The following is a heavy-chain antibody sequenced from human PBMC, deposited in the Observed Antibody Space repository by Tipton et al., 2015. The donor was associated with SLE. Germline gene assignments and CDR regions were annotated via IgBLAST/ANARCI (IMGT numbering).Heavy chain of an antibody. V-gene: IGHV4-59*11. Sequence: TLSLTCTVSGGSISSHYWSWIRQPPGKGLEWIGYIYYSGSTNYNLSLKSRVTISVDTSKNQFSLKLSSVTAADTAVYYCARSPHGVVATIDNWFDPWGQGTLVTVSS. J-gene: IGHJ5*02. D-gene: IGHD5-12*01. CDR2: IYYSGST. CDR1: GGSISSHY. CDR3: ARSPHGVVATIDNWFDP.